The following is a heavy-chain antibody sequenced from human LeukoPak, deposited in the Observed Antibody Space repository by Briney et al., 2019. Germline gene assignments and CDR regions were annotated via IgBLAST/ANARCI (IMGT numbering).Heavy chain of an antibody. Sequence: PGGSLRLSCAASGFTFDDYAMHWVRQAPGKGLEWVSGISWNSGSVGYADSVKGRFTISRDNAKNSLYLQMNSLRAEDTAFYYCAKDIGYDFWSGYSAFDYWGQGTLVTVSS. CDR3: AKDIGYDFWSGYSAFDY. D-gene: IGHD3-3*01. CDR1: GFTFDDYA. CDR2: ISWNSGSV. J-gene: IGHJ4*02. V-gene: IGHV3-9*01.